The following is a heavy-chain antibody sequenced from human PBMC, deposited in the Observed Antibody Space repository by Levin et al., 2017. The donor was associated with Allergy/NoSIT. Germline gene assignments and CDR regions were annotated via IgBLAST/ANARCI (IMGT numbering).Heavy chain of an antibody. V-gene: IGHV4-34*01. Sequence: SETLSLTFSFYFFSFLFSSFLFLLPPPFPFLSFIGEINHSGSTNYNPSLKSRVTISVDTSKNQFSLKLSSVTAADTAVYYCASLYSSSWYHSYNWFDPWGQGTLVTVSS. CDR3: ASLYSSSWYHSYNWFDP. CDR1: FFSFLFSS. J-gene: IGHJ5*02. CDR2: INHSGST. D-gene: IGHD6-13*01.